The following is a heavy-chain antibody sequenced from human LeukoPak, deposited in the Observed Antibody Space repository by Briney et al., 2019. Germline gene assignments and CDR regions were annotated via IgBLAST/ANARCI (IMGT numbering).Heavy chain of an antibody. CDR3: ARVGREYSSSSPPDY. CDR1: GFTFSSYA. V-gene: IGHV3-23*01. CDR2: ISGSGGST. J-gene: IGHJ4*02. Sequence: AGGSLRLSCAASGFTFSSYAMSWVRQAPGKGLEWVSAISGSGGSTYYADSMKGRFTISRDNSKNTLYLQMNSLRVEDTAMYYCARVGREYSSSSPPDYWGQGTLVTVSS. D-gene: IGHD6-6*01.